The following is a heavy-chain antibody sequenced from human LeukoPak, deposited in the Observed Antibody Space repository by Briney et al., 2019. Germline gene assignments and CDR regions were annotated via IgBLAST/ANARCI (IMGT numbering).Heavy chain of an antibody. CDR3: AREGDSSGWYTGADAFDI. Sequence: SETLSLTCTVSGGSISSYYWNWIRQPPGKGLEWIGYVYYSGSTNYNPSLKSRVTISVDTSKNQFFLKPSSVTAADTAVYYCAREGDSSGWYTGADAFDIWGQGTMVTVSS. CDR2: VYYSGST. V-gene: IGHV4-59*01. J-gene: IGHJ3*02. CDR1: GGSISSYY. D-gene: IGHD6-19*01.